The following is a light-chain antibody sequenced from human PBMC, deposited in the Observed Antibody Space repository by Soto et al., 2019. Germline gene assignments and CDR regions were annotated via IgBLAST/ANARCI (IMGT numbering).Light chain of an antibody. Sequence: QSALTQPASVSGSPGQSITISCPGTSSDVGGYNYVSWYQQHPGKAPKLMIYEVSSRPSGVSHRFSGSKSGNSASLTISGLQAEDEADYYCCSYRSGTTWVFGGGTKLTVL. J-gene: IGLJ3*02. CDR2: EVS. V-gene: IGLV2-14*01. CDR3: CSYRSGTTWV. CDR1: SSDVGGYNY.